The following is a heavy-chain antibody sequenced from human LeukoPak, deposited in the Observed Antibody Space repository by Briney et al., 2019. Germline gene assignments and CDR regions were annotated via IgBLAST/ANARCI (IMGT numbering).Heavy chain of an antibody. CDR1: GFTFSSYG. J-gene: IGHJ4*02. Sequence: PGGSLRLSCAASGFTFSSYGMHWVRQAPGKGLEWVAFIRYDGSNKHYADSVKGRFTISRDNSKNSLYLQMNSLRAEDTAVYYCAREYYYGSGSYGLDYWGQGTLVTVSS. V-gene: IGHV3-30*02. CDR2: IRYDGSNK. CDR3: AREYYYGSGSYGLDY. D-gene: IGHD3-10*01.